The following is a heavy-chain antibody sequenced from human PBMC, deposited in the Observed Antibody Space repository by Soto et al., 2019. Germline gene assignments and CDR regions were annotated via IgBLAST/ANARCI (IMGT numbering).Heavy chain of an antibody. CDR3: ARDRVYGSGSFPLYYFDY. Sequence: GGSLRLSCAASGLTFSSYSMNWVRQAPGKGLEWVSYISSGSSTIYYADSVKGRFTISRDNAKNSLYLQMNSLRAEDTAVYYCARDRVYGSGSFPLYYFDYWGQGALVTVSS. CDR1: GLTFSSYS. V-gene: IGHV3-48*01. D-gene: IGHD3-10*01. CDR2: ISSGSSTI. J-gene: IGHJ4*02.